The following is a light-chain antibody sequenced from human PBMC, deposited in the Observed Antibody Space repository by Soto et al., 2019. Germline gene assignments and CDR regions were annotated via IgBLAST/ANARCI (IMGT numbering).Light chain of an antibody. Sequence: DVQMTQSPSTLSASVGDRVTITCRASQSILRWLAWYQQKPGKAPNLLIFGASNLQAGVPVRFSASGSGTNFTLTISNLQPEDFASYYCLQDYTYPWTFGQGTKVDIK. J-gene: IGKJ1*01. CDR2: GAS. V-gene: IGKV1-5*01. CDR1: QSILRW. CDR3: LQDYTYPWT.